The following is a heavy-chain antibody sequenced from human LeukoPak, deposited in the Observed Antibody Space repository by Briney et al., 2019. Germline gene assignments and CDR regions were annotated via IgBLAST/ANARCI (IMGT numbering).Heavy chain of an antibody. CDR3: ARDGGNSRRVPVGDFDY. Sequence: ASVKVSCKASGYTFTSYGISWVRQAPGQGLEWMGWISAYNGNTNYVQKLQGRVTMTTDTSTSTAYMELRSLRSDDTAVYYCARDGGNSRRVPVGDFDYWGQGTLVTVSS. J-gene: IGHJ4*02. CDR1: GYTFTSYG. V-gene: IGHV1-18*01. D-gene: IGHD4-23*01. CDR2: ISAYNGNT.